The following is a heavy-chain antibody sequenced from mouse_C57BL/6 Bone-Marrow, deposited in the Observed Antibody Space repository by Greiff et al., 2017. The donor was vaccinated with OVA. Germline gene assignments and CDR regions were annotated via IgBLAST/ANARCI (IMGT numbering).Heavy chain of an antibody. CDR1: GYTFTSYW. CDR3: ARAFYQYYYAMDY. CDR2: IDPSDSET. V-gene: IGHV1-52*01. J-gene: IGHJ4*01. D-gene: IGHD2-1*01. Sequence: QVQLKQPGAELVRPGSSVKLSCKASGYTFTSYWMHWVKQRPIQGLEWIGNIDPSDSETHYNQKFKDKATLTVDKSSSTAYMQLSSLTSEDSAVYYCARAFYQYYYAMDYWGQGTSVTVSS.